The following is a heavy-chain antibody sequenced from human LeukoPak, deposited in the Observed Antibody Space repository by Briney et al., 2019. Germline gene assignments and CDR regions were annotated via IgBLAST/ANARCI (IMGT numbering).Heavy chain of an antibody. CDR2: INPNSGGT. V-gene: IGHV1-2*02. CDR1: GYTFTGYY. CDR3: ARSGYSYGLHFDY. Sequence: ASVKVSCKASGYTFTGYYMHWVRQAPGQGLEWMGWINPNSGGTNYAQKFQGRVTMTRDTSISTAYMELGRLRSDDTAVYYCARSGYSYGLHFDYWGQGTLVTVSS. J-gene: IGHJ4*02. D-gene: IGHD5-18*01.